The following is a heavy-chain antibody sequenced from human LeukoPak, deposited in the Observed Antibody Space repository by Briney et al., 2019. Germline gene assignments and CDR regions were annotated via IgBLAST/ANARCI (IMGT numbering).Heavy chain of an antibody. Sequence: GGSLRLSCAASGFTFSSYAMSWVRQAPGKGLEWVSAISGSGGSTYYADSVKGRFTISRDNSKNTLYPQMNSLRAEDTAVYYCANQYSSSSYYYYYYMDVWGKGTTVTVSS. CDR2: ISGSGGST. D-gene: IGHD6-6*01. CDR3: ANQYSSSSYYYYYYMDV. CDR1: GFTFSSYA. J-gene: IGHJ6*03. V-gene: IGHV3-23*01.